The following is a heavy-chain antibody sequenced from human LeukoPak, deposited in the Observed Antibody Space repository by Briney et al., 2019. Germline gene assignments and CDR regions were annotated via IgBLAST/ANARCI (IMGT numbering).Heavy chain of an antibody. J-gene: IGHJ4*02. D-gene: IGHD3-3*01. V-gene: IGHV3-48*02. CDR2: ISSSSSTI. Sequence: GGSLRLSCAASGFTFSSYSTTWVRQAPGEGLEWVSYISSSSSTIYYADSVKGRFTISRDNAKNSLYLQMNSLRDEDTAVYYCARVNYDFWSGYSQKYYFDYWGQGTLVTVSS. CDR3: ARVNYDFWSGYSQKYYFDY. CDR1: GFTFSSYS.